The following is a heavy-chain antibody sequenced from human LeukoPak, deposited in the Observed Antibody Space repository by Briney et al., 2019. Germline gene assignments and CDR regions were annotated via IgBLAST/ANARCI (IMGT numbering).Heavy chain of an antibody. CDR1: GGSISSGGYY. D-gene: IGHD3-22*01. CDR2: IYYSGST. CDR3: AREYYDSAVGHAFDI. J-gene: IGHJ3*02. V-gene: IGHV4-31*03. Sequence: TLSLTCTVSGGSISSGGYYWSWIRQHPGKGLEWIGYIYYSGSTYYNPSLKSRVTISVDTSKNQFSLKLSSVTAADTAVYYCAREYYDSAVGHAFDIWGQGTMVTVSS.